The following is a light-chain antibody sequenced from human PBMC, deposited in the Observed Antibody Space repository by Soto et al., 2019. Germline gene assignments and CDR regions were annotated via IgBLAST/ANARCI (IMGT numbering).Light chain of an antibody. CDR1: SGHSSYA. J-gene: IGLJ2*01. CDR2: LNSDGSH. CDR3: QTWGTGIQV. V-gene: IGLV4-69*01. Sequence: QAVVTQSPSASASLGASVKLTCTLSSGHSSYAIAWHQQQPEKGPRYLMKLNSDGSHNKGDGIPDRFSGSSSGAERYLTISSLQSEDEADYYCQTWGTGIQVFGGGTKGPS.